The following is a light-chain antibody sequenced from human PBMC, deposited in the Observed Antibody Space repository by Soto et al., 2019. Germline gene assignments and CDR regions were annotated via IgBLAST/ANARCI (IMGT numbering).Light chain of an antibody. J-gene: IGLJ1*01. Sequence: QSALTQPRSVSGSPGQSVTISCTGTSGDVGHNYVSWYQQHPGKAPKLVLYDVVKRPSGVPDRFSGSRSGNTASLSISGLQAEDEADYYCYSYAGTYMFYVFGTGTKVTVL. CDR3: YSYAGTYMFYV. CDR1: SGDVGHNY. V-gene: IGLV2-11*01. CDR2: DVV.